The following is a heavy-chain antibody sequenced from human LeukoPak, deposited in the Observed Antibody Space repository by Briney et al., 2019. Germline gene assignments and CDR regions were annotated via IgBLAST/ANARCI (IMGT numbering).Heavy chain of an antibody. V-gene: IGHV4-34*01. CDR1: GGSFSDYY. D-gene: IGHD1-26*01. Sequence: SETLSLTCAVYGGSFSDYYWSWIRQPPGKGLEWIGQINHSGKTNYNPSLKSRVTMSVDTSKNQFSVKLTSVTAADTAVYYCARHGIATWFDPWGQGTLVTVSS. CDR2: INHSGKT. J-gene: IGHJ5*02. CDR3: ARHGIATWFDP.